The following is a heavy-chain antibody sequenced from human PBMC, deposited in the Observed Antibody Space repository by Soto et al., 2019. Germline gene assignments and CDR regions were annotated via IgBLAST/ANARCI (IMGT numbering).Heavy chain of an antibody. D-gene: IGHD4-17*01. V-gene: IGHV2-5*02. CDR2: IYWDDDK. CDR1: GFSLSTSGVG. Sequence: QITLKESGPTLVKPTQTLTLTCTFSGFSLSTSGVGVGWIRQPPGKDLEWLALIYWDDDKRYSPSLKNRLTIPKDPSKNQVVLTMTNIDPVDTATYYCVSGLETVTTRPDYWSQGPLVTVSS. J-gene: IGHJ4*02. CDR3: VSGLETVTTRPDY.